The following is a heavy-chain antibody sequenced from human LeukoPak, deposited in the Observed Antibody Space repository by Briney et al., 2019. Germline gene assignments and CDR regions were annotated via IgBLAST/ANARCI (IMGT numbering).Heavy chain of an antibody. J-gene: IGHJ3*02. CDR1: GGTFSSYA. D-gene: IGHD1-26*01. Sequence: ASVKVSCKASGGTFSSYAISWVRQAPGQGLEWMGGIIPIFGTANYAQKFQGRVTITADKSTRTAYMELSSLRSEDTAVYYCARGGSPGAFDIWGQGTMVTVSS. V-gene: IGHV1-69*06. CDR3: ARGGSPGAFDI. CDR2: IIPIFGTA.